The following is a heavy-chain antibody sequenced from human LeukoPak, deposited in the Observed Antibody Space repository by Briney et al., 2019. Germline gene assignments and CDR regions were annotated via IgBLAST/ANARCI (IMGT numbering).Heavy chain of an antibody. Sequence: PSETLSLTCTVSGGSISSGGYYWSWIRQHPGKGLEWIGYIYYSGSTYYNPSLKSRVTISVDTSKNQFSLKVSSVTAADTAVYYCARTPLENSNGWIRRPQGYYFDYWGQGTLVTVSS. CDR1: GGSISSGGYY. V-gene: IGHV4-31*03. CDR3: ARTPLENSNGWIRRPQGYYFDY. D-gene: IGHD6-19*01. CDR2: IYYSGST. J-gene: IGHJ4*02.